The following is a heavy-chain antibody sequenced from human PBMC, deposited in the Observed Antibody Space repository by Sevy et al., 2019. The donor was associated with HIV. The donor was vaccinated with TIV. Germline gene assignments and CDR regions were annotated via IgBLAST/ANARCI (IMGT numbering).Heavy chain of an antibody. Sequence: SQTLSLTCAISGDSVSSNSAAWNWIRQSPSRGLEWLGRTYYRSKWYNDYAVSVKSRITINPDTSKNQVSLQLNSVTPEDTAVYYWARDKGWSIGEFDYWSQGTLVTVSS. CDR1: GDSVSSNSAA. D-gene: IGHD6-19*01. CDR3: ARDKGWSIGEFDY. J-gene: IGHJ4*02. CDR2: TYYRSKWYN. V-gene: IGHV6-1*01.